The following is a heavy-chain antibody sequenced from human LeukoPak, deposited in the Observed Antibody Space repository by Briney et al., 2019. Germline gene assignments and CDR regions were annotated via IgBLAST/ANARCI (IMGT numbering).Heavy chain of an antibody. CDR2: ISGSGSTI. D-gene: IGHD6-13*01. CDR1: GFTFSDYY. J-gene: IGHJ5*02. CDR3: ASSSSWYSGWFDP. Sequence: GGSLRLSCAASGFTFSDYYMSWIRQASGKGLEWVSHISGSGSTIYHADSVRGRFTISRDNAKKSLYLQMNSLRAEDTAVYYCASSSSWYSGWFDPWGQGTLVTVSS. V-gene: IGHV3-11*01.